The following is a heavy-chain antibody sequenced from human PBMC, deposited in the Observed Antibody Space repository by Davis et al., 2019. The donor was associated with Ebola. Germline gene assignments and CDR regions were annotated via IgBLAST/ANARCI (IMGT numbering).Heavy chain of an antibody. CDR3: TLLQEHL. CDR1: GFTFSNYA. CDR2: ISYDGTDK. V-gene: IGHV3-30*03. J-gene: IGHJ6*01. Sequence: PGGSLRLSCAAPGFTFSNYAMHWVRQAPGKGLEWVTIISYDGTDKYYADSVKGRFTISRDNSNNTLYLQMSSLHQGPIGLPPGTLLQEHLWG.